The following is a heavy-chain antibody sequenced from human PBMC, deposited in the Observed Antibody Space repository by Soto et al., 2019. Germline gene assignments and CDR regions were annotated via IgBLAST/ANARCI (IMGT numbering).Heavy chain of an antibody. CDR1: GFTFSCYG. V-gene: IGHV3-33*01. J-gene: IGHJ4*02. CDR2: IWYDGSNK. D-gene: IGHD3-10*01. CDR3: ARDKGFGELYYFDY. Sequence: QVQLVESGGGVVQPGRSLRLSCAASGFTFSCYGMHWVRQAPGKGLEWVAVIWYDGSNKYYADSVKGRFTISRDNSKNTLYLQMNSLRAEDTAVYSCARDKGFGELYYFDYWGQGTLVTVSS.